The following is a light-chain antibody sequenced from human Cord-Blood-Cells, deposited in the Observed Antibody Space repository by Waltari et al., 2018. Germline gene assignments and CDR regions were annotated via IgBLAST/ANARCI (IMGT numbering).Light chain of an antibody. CDR2: AAS. CDR1: QSISSF. Sequence: DIQMTQSPSSLSASVGDRVPIPCRAVQSISSFLNWYQQRPGKAPKLLSYAASSLQSGVPSRSRGSGSETDFTLTIGSLQREELATYCCQQSDSTPQLTVGGGTKVEIK. CDR3: QQSDSTPQLT. V-gene: IGKV1-39*01. J-gene: IGKJ4*01.